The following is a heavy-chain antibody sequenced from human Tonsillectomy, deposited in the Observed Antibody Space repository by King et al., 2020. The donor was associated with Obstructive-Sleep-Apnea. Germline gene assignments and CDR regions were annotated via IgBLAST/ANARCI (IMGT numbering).Heavy chain of an antibody. CDR1: GGSISSYY. D-gene: IGHD2-21*01. J-gene: IGHJ3*02. CDR3: ANLGGDGINAFDI. V-gene: IGHV4-59*01. Sequence: VPLQESGPGLVKPSETLSLTCTVSGGSISSYYWSWIRQPPGKGLEWIGYIYYSGSTNYNPSLKSRVTISVDTSKNQFSQKLSSVTAADTAVYYCANLGGDGINAFDIWGQGTMVTVSS. CDR2: IYYSGST.